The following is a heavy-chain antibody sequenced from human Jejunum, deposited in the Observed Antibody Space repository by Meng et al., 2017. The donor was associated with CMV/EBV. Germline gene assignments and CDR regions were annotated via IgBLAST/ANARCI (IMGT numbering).Heavy chain of an antibody. V-gene: IGHV1-69*05. D-gene: IGHD2-2*01. Sequence: NYAVSWVRQAPGQGLEWMGGIIPKSGTTNYAQKFQGRVTITTDESTSTAYMELSSLRSEDTATYYCARDRSCSSPICCKVGLGWFDPWGQGTLVTVSS. J-gene: IGHJ5*02. CDR1: NYA. CDR3: ARDRSCSSPICCKVGLGWFDP. CDR2: IIPKSGTT.